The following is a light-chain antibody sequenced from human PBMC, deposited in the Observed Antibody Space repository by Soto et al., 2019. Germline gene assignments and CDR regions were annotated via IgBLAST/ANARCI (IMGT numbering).Light chain of an antibody. CDR2: GAS. V-gene: IGKV3-15*01. J-gene: IGKJ1*01. CDR1: QSVSSS. CDR3: QQYNNWLGT. Sequence: EIVMTQSPATLSVSPGERATLSCRASQSVSSSLAWYQQKPGQAPRLLIYGASTRATGIPARFSGSGSGTEFTRTISSLQSEDFAVYYCQQYNNWLGTFGQGTKVEIK.